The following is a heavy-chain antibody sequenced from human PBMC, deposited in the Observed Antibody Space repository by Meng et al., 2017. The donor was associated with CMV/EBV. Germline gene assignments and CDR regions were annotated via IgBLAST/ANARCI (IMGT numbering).Heavy chain of an antibody. J-gene: IGHJ5*02. CDR1: GGSISSSSYY. CDR2: IYYSGGT. Sequence: SETLSLTCTVSGGSISSSSYYWGWIRQPPGKGLEWIGSIYYSGGTYYNPSLKSRVTISVDTSKNQFSLKLSSVTAADTAVYYCARAHEANWFDPWGQGTLVTVSS. V-gene: IGHV4-39*07. CDR3: ARAHEANWFDP.